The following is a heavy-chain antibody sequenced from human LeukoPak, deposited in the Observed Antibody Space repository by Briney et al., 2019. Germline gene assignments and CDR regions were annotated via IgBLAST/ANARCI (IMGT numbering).Heavy chain of an antibody. J-gene: IGHJ3*01. CDR2: TYYRSKWYN. D-gene: IGHD5-24*01. CDR1: GDSVSSNSSA. V-gene: IGHV6-1*01. Sequence: HSQTLSLTCAISGDSVSSNSSACNWIRQSPSRGLEWLGGTYYRSKWYNDYAVSVKSRITINPDTSKNQFSLQLNSVTPEDTAVYYCARGGQGDGYSADEAFDFWGQGTMVTVSS. CDR3: ARGGQGDGYSADEAFDF.